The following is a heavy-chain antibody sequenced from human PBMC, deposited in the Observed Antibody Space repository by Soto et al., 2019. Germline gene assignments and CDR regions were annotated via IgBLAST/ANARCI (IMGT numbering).Heavy chain of an antibody. CDR2: IIPIFGTA. Sequence: QVQLVQSGAEVKKPGSSVKVSCKASGGTFSSYAISWVRQAPGQGLEWMGGIIPIFGTANYAQKFQGRVTITVDKATRTAYMELSSLSSEDTAVYYCATSSSSWGYYYGMDVWGQGTTVTVSS. V-gene: IGHV1-69*06. D-gene: IGHD6-13*01. J-gene: IGHJ6*02. CDR1: GGTFSSYA. CDR3: ATSSSSWGYYYGMDV.